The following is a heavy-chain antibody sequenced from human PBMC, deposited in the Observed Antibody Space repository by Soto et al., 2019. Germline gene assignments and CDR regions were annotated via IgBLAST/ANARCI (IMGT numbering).Heavy chain of an antibody. V-gene: IGHV3-7*03. D-gene: IGHD3-16*01. CDR3: ARVEGLRGSGGMDV. CDR2: IKQDGSEK. CDR1: GFTLSSYW. Sequence: AGGSLRLSCAASGFTLSSYWMSWVRQAPGKGLEWVANIKQDGSEKYYVDSVKGRFTISRDNAKNSLYLQMNSLRAEDTAVYYCARVEGLRGSGGMDVWGQGTTVTVSS. J-gene: IGHJ6*02.